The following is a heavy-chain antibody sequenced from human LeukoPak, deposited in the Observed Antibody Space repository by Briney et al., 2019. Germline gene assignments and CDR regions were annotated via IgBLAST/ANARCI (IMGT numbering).Heavy chain of an antibody. J-gene: IGHJ4*02. V-gene: IGHV1-18*01. D-gene: IGHD2-15*01. CDR1: GYTFTSYG. CDR2: ISTYNANT. Sequence: GASVKVSCKASGYTFTSYGISWVRQAPGQGLEWMGWISTYNANTNYAQKLQGRVTMTTDTSTSTAYMELRSLRSDDTAVYYCARDRLDIVVVTAPIADFDYWGQGTLVTVSS. CDR3: ARDRLDIVVVTAPIADFDY.